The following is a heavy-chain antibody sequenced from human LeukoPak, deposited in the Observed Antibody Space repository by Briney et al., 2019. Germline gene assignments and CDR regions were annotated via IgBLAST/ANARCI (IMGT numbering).Heavy chain of an antibody. D-gene: IGHD5-18*01. CDR2: ISYDGSNK. V-gene: IGHV3-30*18. Sequence: PGRSLRLSCAASGFTFSSYGMHWVRQAPGKGLEWVAVISYDGSNKYYADSVKGRFTISRDNSKNTLYLQMNSLRAEDTAVYYCAKNRVDTAMVMDDAFDIWGQGTMVTVSS. J-gene: IGHJ3*02. CDR3: AKNRVDTAMVMDDAFDI. CDR1: GFTFSSYG.